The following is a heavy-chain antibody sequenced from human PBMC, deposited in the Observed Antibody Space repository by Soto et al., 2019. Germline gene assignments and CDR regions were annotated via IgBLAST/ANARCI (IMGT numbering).Heavy chain of an antibody. V-gene: IGHV3-48*04. D-gene: IGHD3-16*01. Sequence: GGSLRLSCAASGFTFSSYSMNWVRQAPGKGLGGVAYISSSISTIYYAGSVKGRFTISRDNAKNSLYLQMNSLRAEDSAVYYCARDGATLLDAFDIWGQGTMVTVSS. CDR2: ISSSISTI. CDR1: GFTFSSYS. CDR3: ARDGATLLDAFDI. J-gene: IGHJ3*02.